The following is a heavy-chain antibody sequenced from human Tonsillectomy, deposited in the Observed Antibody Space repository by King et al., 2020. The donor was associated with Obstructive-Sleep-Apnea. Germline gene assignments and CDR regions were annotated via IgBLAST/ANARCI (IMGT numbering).Heavy chain of an antibody. CDR2: ISAYNVNT. Sequence: QLVQSGAEVKKPGASVKVSCKASGYTFTSYGISWVRQAPGQGLEWMGWISAYNVNTNYAQKIQGRVTMTTDTSTSTAYMELRSLRSDDTAVYYCARDAYYYDSSGYRGFDYWGQGTLVTVSS. V-gene: IGHV1-18*04. CDR3: ARDAYYYDSSGYRGFDY. J-gene: IGHJ4*02. CDR1: GYTFTSYG. D-gene: IGHD3-22*01.